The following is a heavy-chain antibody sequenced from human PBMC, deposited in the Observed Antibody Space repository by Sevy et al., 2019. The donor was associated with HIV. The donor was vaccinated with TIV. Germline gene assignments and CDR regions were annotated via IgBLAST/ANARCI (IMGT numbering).Heavy chain of an antibody. CDR3: ARKYVSSGYFDY. Sequence: GGSLRLSCAASGFTFSNYAMNWVRQAPGKGLEWVSGISGSGGSGDKTNYADSVEGRFTMSRDDSKNSLYLQLNSLRAEDTTIYYCARKYVSSGYFDYWGQGTLVTVSS. CDR2: ISGSGGSGDKT. J-gene: IGHJ4*02. V-gene: IGHV3-23*01. CDR1: GFTFSNYA. D-gene: IGHD3-22*01.